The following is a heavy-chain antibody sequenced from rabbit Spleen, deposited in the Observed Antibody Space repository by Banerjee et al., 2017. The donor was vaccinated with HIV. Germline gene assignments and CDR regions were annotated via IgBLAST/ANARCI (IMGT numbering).Heavy chain of an antibody. J-gene: IGHJ4*01. CDR1: GFSFTYIDY. Sequence: QSLEESGGDLVKPGASLTLTCTASGFSFTYIDYLCWVRQPPGKGLEWITCINTATGKAVYASWAKGRFTISKTSSTTVTLQMTSLTAADTATYICARDLVTVIGWNFNLWGPGTLVTVS. CDR2: INTATGKA. D-gene: IGHD5-1*01. V-gene: IGHV1S40*01. CDR3: ARDLVTVIGWNFNL.